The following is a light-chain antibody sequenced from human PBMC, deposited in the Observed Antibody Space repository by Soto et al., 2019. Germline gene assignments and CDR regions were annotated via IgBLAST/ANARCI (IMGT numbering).Light chain of an antibody. CDR1: QTISSTY. V-gene: IGKV3-20*01. Sequence: EIVLTQSPGTLSLSPGDRARLSCRASQTISSTYLAWYQQKPGQAPRLLIYGASSRATGIPDRFSGSGSGTDFTLTISRLEPEDFAVYYCQQYGSSPITFGQGTRLEIK. CDR2: GAS. J-gene: IGKJ5*01. CDR3: QQYGSSPIT.